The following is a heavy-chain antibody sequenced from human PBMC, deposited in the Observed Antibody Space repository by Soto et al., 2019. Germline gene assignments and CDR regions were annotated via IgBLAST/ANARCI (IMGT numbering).Heavy chain of an antibody. CDR3: ARDIESVTAKHFFYYYAMDV. Sequence: GSVKGSWKASGFAFSNDGLNWVRQAPGQGLEWMGWVSANNGHTNYAQNLQGRVSMTTDTSTSTAYMELRGLTFDDTAMYYCARDIESVTAKHFFYYYAMDVWGQGTTVTVSS. D-gene: IGHD2-8*01. CDR2: VSANNGHT. V-gene: IGHV1-18*01. CDR1: GFAFSNDG. J-gene: IGHJ6*02.